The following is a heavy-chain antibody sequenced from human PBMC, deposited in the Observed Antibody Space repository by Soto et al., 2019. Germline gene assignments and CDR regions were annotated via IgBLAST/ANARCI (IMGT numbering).Heavy chain of an antibody. Sequence: AGGSLRLSCAASGFTFSDYYMSWIRQAPGKGLEWVSYISSSSSYTNYADSVKGRFTISRDNAKNSLYLQMNSLRAEDTAVYYCARAPARSSSYSYGYAYYFDYWGQGTLVTVSS. CDR3: ARAPARSSSYSYGYAYYFDY. D-gene: IGHD5-18*01. CDR1: GFTFSDYY. CDR2: ISSSSSYT. V-gene: IGHV3-11*06. J-gene: IGHJ4*02.